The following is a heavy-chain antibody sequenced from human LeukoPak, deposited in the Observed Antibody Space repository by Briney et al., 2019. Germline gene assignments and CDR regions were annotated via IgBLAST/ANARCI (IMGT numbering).Heavy chain of an antibody. V-gene: IGHV4-38-2*01. CDR2: SFYGETT. Sequence: SETLSLTRAVSGYPLSSGSYWGWIRQPPGKGLEWFRHSFYGETTHYSPSLKTRFAITAHSAQHQFSLRLTSMTAADTAVYYCARAGPYCPSSTCYLPAYYCYMDVWGKGTTVTVSS. CDR3: ARAGPYCPSSTCYLPAYYCYMDV. D-gene: IGHD2-2*01. J-gene: IGHJ6*03. CDR1: GYPLSSGSY.